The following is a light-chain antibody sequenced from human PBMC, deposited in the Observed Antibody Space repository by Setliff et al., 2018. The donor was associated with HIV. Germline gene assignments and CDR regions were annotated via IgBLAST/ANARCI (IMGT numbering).Light chain of an antibody. Sequence: DIQMTQSPSSLSASVGDRVTITCQAGQDISNYLNWYQQKPGKAPKLLIYDSSNLEIGVPSRFSGSGSGTDFTFTISSLQPEDIATYYCQQYDNLLTFGGGTKVDIK. CDR3: QQYDNLLT. CDR2: DSS. J-gene: IGKJ4*01. CDR1: QDISNY. V-gene: IGKV1-33*01.